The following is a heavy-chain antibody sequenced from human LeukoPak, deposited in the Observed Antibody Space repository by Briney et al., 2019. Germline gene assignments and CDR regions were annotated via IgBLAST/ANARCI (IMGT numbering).Heavy chain of an antibody. Sequence: PSETLSLSCTVSGASVSSNYYWAWIRQPPGKGLEWIGEINHSGSTNYNPSLKSRVTISVDTSKNQFSLKLSSVTAADTAVYYCARDYGGNLNWGQGTLVTVSS. J-gene: IGHJ4*02. V-gene: IGHV4-34*01. CDR3: ARDYGGNLN. D-gene: IGHD4-23*01. CDR1: GASVSSNYY. CDR2: INHSGST.